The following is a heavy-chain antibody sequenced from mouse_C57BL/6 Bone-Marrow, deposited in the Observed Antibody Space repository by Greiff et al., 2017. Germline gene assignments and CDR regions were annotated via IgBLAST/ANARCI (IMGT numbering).Heavy chain of an antibody. CDR1: GYTFTDYY. J-gene: IGHJ2*01. D-gene: IGHD2-3*01. V-gene: IGHV1-19*01. CDR3: ARGGGYYYYGG. Sequence: EVQLQQSGPVLVKPGASVKMSCKASGYTFTDYYMHWVKQSHGKSLEWIGVINPYNGGTSYNQKFKGKATLTVDKSSSTAYMELNSLPSEDSAVYYCARGGGYYYYGGWGQGTTLTVAS. CDR2: INPYNGGT.